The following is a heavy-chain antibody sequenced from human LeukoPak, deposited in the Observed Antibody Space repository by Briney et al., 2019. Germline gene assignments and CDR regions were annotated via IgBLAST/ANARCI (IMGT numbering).Heavy chain of an antibody. D-gene: IGHD1-26*01. V-gene: IGHV1-8*01. J-gene: IGHJ3*02. Sequence: GASVKVSCKASGYTFTSYDINWVRQATGQGPEWMGWMNPNSGNTGYAQKFQGRVTMTRNTSISTAYMELSSLRSEDTAVYYCARDPNSGSYPHAFDIWGQGTMVTVSS. CDR3: ARDPNSGSYPHAFDI. CDR1: GYTFTSYD. CDR2: MNPNSGNT.